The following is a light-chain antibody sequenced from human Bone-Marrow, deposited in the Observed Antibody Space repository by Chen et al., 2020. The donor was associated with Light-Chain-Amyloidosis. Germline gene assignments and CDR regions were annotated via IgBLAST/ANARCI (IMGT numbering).Light chain of an antibody. J-gene: IGLJ3*02. CDR1: KLGDKY. CDR2: QDT. Sequence: SYELTQPPSVSVSPGQTASITCSGDKLGDKYACWYHQKPGQSPVLVIYQDTKRPSGIPERFSGSNSGNTATLTISGVEAGDEADYYCQVWDRSSDRPVFGGGTKLTVL. CDR3: QVWDRSSDRPV. V-gene: IGLV3-1*01.